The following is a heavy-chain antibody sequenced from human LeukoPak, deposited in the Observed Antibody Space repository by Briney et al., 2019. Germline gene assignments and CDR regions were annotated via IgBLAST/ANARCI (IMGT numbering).Heavy chain of an antibody. J-gene: IGHJ4*02. CDR3: ARDYAPEYYYDSSGYFGGFDY. CDR1: GFTFRSYG. V-gene: IGHV3-30*02. CDR2: IRYDGSNK. D-gene: IGHD3-22*01. Sequence: GGSLRLSCAASGFTFRSYGMHWVRQAPGKGLEWVTFIRYDGSNKYYADSVKGRFTISRDNSKNTLYLQMGSLRAEDMAVYYCARDYAPEYYYDSSGYFGGFDYWGQGTLVTVSS.